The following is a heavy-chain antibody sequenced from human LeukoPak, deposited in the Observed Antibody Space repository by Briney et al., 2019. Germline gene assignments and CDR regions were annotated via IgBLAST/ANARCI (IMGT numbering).Heavy chain of an antibody. CDR1: GFTFSSYA. Sequence: GSLRLSCAASGFTFSSYAMSWIRQPPGKGLEWIGEINHSGSTNYNPSLKSRVTISVDTSKNQFSLKLSSVTAADTAVYYCARLPEQWLVSGAFDIWGQGTMVTVSS. CDR2: INHSGST. V-gene: IGHV4-34*01. CDR3: ARLPEQWLVSGAFDI. J-gene: IGHJ3*02. D-gene: IGHD6-19*01.